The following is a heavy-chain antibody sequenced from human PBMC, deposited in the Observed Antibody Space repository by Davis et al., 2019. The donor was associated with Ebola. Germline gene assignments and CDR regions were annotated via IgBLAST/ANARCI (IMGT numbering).Heavy chain of an antibody. D-gene: IGHD2-15*01. CDR3: ARATVVVVAATYYYYYGMDV. Sequence: GGSLRLSCAASGFTFSSYSMNWARQAPGKGLEWVSSISSSSSYIYYADSVKGRFTIPRDNAKNSLYLQMNSLRAEDTAVYYCARATVVVVAATYYYYYGMDVWGQGTTVTVSS. CDR1: GFTFSSYS. J-gene: IGHJ6*02. V-gene: IGHV3-21*01. CDR2: ISSSSSYI.